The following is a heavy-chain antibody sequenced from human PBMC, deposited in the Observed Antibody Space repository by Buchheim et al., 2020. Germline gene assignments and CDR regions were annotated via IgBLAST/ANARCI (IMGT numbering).Heavy chain of an antibody. CDR3: AKDSWYFTC. Sequence: EVQLLESGGGLVQPGGSLRLSCAASGFTVSSNAMTWVRQAPGKGLEWVSTISSGDSGTYYTDSVKGRFTISRDNSKNTLFLQMNSLRVEDTAVYYCAKDSWYFTCWGQGTL. CDR1: GFTVSSNA. J-gene: IGHJ4*02. CDR2: ISSGDSGT. V-gene: IGHV3-23*01. D-gene: IGHD6-13*01.